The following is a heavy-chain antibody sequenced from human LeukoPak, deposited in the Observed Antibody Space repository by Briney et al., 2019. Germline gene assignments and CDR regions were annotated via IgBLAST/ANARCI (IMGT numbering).Heavy chain of an antibody. CDR1: VGSFSGYY. Sequence: PSETLSLTCAVYVGSFSGYYWSWIRQPPGKGLEWIGEINHSGGTNYNPSLKSRVTISVDTSKNQFSLKLSAVTAADTAVYYCAREREGYFDLWGRGTLVTVSS. V-gene: IGHV4-34*01. CDR2: INHSGGT. CDR3: AREREGYFDL. J-gene: IGHJ2*01.